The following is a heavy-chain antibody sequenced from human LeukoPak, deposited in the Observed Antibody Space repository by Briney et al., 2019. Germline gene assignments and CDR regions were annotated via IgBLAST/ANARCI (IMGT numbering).Heavy chain of an antibody. D-gene: IGHD6-19*01. J-gene: IGHJ4*02. CDR1: GGSISSSSYY. CDR3: ARLGAVARPFDY. CDR2: IYYSGST. Sequence: SETLSLTCTVSGGSISSSSYYWGWIRQPPGKGLEWIGSIYYSGSTYYNPSLKSRVTISVDTSKNQFSLKLSSVTAADTAVYYCARLGAVARPFDYWGQGTLVTVSS. V-gene: IGHV4-39*07.